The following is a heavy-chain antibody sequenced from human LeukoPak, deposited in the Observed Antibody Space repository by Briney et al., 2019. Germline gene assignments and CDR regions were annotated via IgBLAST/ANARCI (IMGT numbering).Heavy chain of an antibody. CDR3: ARGSSHDK. V-gene: IGHV4-61*05. D-gene: IGHD1-1*01. CDR2: IYSSGTT. Sequence: SETLSLTCTVSGGSISSSSYYWGWIRQPPGKGLEWIGYIYSSGTTNYNPSLKSRITISVDTSKNQFSLDLNSVTAADTAMYYCARGSSHDKWGQGTLVTVSS. CDR1: GGSISSSSYY. J-gene: IGHJ4*02.